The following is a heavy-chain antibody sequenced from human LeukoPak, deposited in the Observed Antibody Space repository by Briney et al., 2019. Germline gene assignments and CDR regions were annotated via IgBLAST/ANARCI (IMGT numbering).Heavy chain of an antibody. J-gene: IGHJ5*02. V-gene: IGHV1-8*03. CDR1: GYTFTSYD. Sequence: ASVKVSCKASGYTFTSYDINWVRQATGQGLEWMGWMNPNSGNTGYAQKFQGRVTITRNTSISTAYMELSSLRSEDTAVYYCAAPAGRGNWFDPWGQGTLVTVSS. CDR2: MNPNSGNT. CDR3: AAPAGRGNWFDP.